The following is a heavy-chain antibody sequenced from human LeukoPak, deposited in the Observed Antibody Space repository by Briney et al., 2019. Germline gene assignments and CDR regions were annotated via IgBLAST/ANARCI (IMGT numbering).Heavy chain of an antibody. CDR2: IRYDGSNK. D-gene: IGHD6-19*01. J-gene: IGHJ4*02. V-gene: IGHV3-30*02. CDR3: AKVTHGWYYFDY. CDR1: GFTFSSYG. Sequence: GGSLGLSCAASGFTFSSYGMHWVRQAPGKGLEWVAFIRYDGSNKYYADSVKGRFTISRDNSKNTLYLQMSSLRAEDTAVYYCAKVTHGWYYFDYWGQGTLVTVSS.